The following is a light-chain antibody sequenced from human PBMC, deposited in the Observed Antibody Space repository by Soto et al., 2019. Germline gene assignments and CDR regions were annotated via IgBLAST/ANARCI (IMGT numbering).Light chain of an antibody. CDR3: YGNKKWPLT. CDR2: GSS. CDR1: ESVSRN. J-gene: IGKJ4*02. Sequence: EIVMTQSAATLSVSPGLRATLSCRDRESVSRNLAWYQQKRGQDPRLLIYGSSTRATGIPARLSGSESGIEFTLSISSRESGDASLYYCYGNKKWPLTFGGGPKVELK. V-gene: IGKV3-15*01.